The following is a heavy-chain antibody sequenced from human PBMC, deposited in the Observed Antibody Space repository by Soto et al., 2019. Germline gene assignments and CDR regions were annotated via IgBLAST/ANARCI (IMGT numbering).Heavy chain of an antibody. CDR2: TYYRSKWYN. J-gene: IGHJ4*02. CDR3: ARDRGYCTNGVRSFDY. D-gene: IGHD2-8*01. CDR1: GDSVSSNSAA. Sequence: PSQTLSLTCAISGDSVSSNSAAWNWIRQSPSRGLEWLGRTYYRSKWYNDYAVSVKSRITINPDTSKNQFSLQLNSVTPEDTAVYYCARDRGYCTNGVRSFDYWGQGTLVTVSS. V-gene: IGHV6-1*01.